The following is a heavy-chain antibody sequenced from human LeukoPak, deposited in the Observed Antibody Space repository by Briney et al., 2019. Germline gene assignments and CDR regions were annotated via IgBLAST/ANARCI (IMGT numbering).Heavy chain of an antibody. J-gene: IGHJ3*02. Sequence: ASVKVSCKASGYTFTSYYMHWVRQAPGQGLEWMGIINPSGGSTSYAQKSQGRVTMTRDTSTSTVYMELSSLRSEDTAVYYCARDIPPYAFDIWGQGTMVTVSS. CDR1: GYTFTSYY. CDR2: INPSGGST. V-gene: IGHV1-46*01. CDR3: ARDIPPYAFDI.